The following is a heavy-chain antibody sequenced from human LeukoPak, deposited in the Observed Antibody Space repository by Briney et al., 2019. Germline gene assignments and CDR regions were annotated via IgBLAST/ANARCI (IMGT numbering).Heavy chain of an antibody. J-gene: IGHJ4*02. CDR2: IYYGGST. Sequence: SQTLSLTCTVSGGSISSGDYYWSWIRQPPGKGLEWIGSIYYGGSTYYNPSLKSRVTISVDTSKNQFSLKLSSVTAADTAVYYCAREQTETTSLDYWGQGTLVTVSS. V-gene: IGHV4-30-4*01. CDR3: AREQTETTSLDY. D-gene: IGHD4-17*01. CDR1: GGSISSGDYY.